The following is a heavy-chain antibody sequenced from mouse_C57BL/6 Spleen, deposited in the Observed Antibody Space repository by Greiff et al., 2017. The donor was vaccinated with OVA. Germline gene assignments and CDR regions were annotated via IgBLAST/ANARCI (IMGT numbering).Heavy chain of an antibody. V-gene: IGHV1-4*01. CDR3: ARSYYDYGYAMDY. Sequence: QVQLKESGAELARPGASVKMSCKASGYTFTSYTMHWVKQRPGQGLEWIGYINPSSGYTKYNQKFKDKATLTADKSSSTAYMQLSSLTSEDSAVYYCARSYYDYGYAMDYWGQGTSVTVSS. CDR2: INPSSGYT. CDR1: GYTFTSYT. J-gene: IGHJ4*01. D-gene: IGHD2-4*01.